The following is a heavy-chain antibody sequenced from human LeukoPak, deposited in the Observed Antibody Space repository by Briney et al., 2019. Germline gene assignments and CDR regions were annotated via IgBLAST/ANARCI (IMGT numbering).Heavy chain of an antibody. D-gene: IGHD3-22*01. CDR1: GVTFSSYS. CDR3: AKDLRRLTMIVTGWFDP. V-gene: IGHV3-21*01. J-gene: IGHJ5*02. CDR2: ISTSSSYI. Sequence: GGSLRLSCAASGVTFSSYSMNWVRQAPGKGLEWVSFISTSSSYIHNADSVKGRFTISRDNSKNTLYLQMNSLRAEDTAVYYCAKDLRRLTMIVTGWFDPWGQGTLVTVSS.